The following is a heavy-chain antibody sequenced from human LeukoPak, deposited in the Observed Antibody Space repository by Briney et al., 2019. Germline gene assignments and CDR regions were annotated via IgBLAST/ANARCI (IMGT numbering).Heavy chain of an antibody. CDR1: GYTFTSYG. D-gene: IGHD1-26*01. CDR2: ISAYNGNT. Sequence: GASVTVSCKASGYTFTSYGISWVRQAPGQGLEWMGWISAYNGNTNYAQKLQGRVTMTTDTSTSTAYMELRSLRSDDTAVYYCARDQGGGQNYNWFDPWGQGTLVTVSS. J-gene: IGHJ5*02. V-gene: IGHV1-18*01. CDR3: ARDQGGGQNYNWFDP.